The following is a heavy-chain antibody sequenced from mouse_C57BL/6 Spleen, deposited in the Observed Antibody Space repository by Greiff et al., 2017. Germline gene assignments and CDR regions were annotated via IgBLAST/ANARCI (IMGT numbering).Heavy chain of an antibody. Sequence: EVMLVESGGDLVKPGGSLKLSCAASGFTFSSYGMSWVRQTPDKRLEWVATISSGGSYTYSPDSVKGRFTISRDNAKNTLYLQMSSLKSEDTAMYYCARQGDWALFAYWGQGTLVTVSA. CDR2: ISSGGSYT. D-gene: IGHD2-13*01. J-gene: IGHJ3*01. CDR3: ARQGDWALFAY. CDR1: GFTFSSYG. V-gene: IGHV5-6*01.